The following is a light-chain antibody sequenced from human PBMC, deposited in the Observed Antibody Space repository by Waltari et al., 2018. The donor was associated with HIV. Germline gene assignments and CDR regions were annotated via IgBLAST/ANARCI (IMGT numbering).Light chain of an antibody. CDR1: SRAIRIYNS. CDR2: EVT. Sequence: QSALTQPASLSGSPGQSIPISCTGTSRAIRIYNSVSWYQHHPGKAPKVILYEVTNRPSGISNRFSGSKSGDTASLTISGLQAEDEADYFCTSYISSSIPVFGGGTKLTVL. J-gene: IGLJ3*02. CDR3: TSYISSSIPV. V-gene: IGLV2-14*01.